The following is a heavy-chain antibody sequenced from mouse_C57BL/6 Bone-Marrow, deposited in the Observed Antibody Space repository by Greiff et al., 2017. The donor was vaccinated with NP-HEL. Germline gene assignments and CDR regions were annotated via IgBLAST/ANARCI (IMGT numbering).Heavy chain of an antibody. CDR1: GFTFSSYG. CDR3: ASPYEYDVAWFAY. V-gene: IGHV5-6*02. CDR2: ISSGGSYT. J-gene: IGHJ3*01. D-gene: IGHD2-4*01. Sequence: EVMLVESGGDLVKPGGSLKLSCAASGFTFSSYGMSWVRQTPDTRLEWVATISSGGSYTYYPDSVKGRFTISRDNAKNTLYLQMSSLKSEDTAMYYCASPYEYDVAWFAYWGQGTLVTVSA.